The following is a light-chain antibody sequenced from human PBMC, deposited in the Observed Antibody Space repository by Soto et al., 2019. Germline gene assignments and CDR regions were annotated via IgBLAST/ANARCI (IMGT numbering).Light chain of an antibody. CDR2: DVR. V-gene: IGLV2-14*01. Sequence: QSALTQPASVSVSPGQSITISCTGTSSDVGGYNYVSWYQQHPGKPPKLMICDVRNRPSGVSNRFSGSKSGNTASLTISGLQAEDEADYYCSSYTSSSTLSVFGTGTKLTVL. CDR1: SSDVGGYNY. CDR3: SSYTSSSTLSV. J-gene: IGLJ1*01.